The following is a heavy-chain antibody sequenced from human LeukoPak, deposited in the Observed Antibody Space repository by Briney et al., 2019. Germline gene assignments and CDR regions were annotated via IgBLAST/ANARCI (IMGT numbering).Heavy chain of an antibody. Sequence: PSETLSLTCTVSGGSISSYYWSWIRQPPGKGLEWIGYIYYSGSTNYNPSLKSRVTISVDTSKNQFSLKLSSVTAADTAVYYCARSNPVDGTVADYWGQGTLVTVSS. CDR1: GGSISSYY. CDR3: ARSNPVDGTVADY. D-gene: IGHD6-19*01. J-gene: IGHJ4*02. V-gene: IGHV4-59*01. CDR2: IYYSGST.